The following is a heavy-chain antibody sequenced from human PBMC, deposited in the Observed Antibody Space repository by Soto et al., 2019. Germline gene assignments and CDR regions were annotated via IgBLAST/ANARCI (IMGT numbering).Heavy chain of an antibody. V-gene: IGHV1-46*04. CDR2: INPSGRTT. D-gene: IGHD5-12*01. J-gene: IGHJ4*02. Sequence: GASVKVSCKASGYTFTSYYMHWVRQAPGQGLEWMGIINPSGRTTYYADSVKGRFTISRDNSKNTLYLQMNCLRAEDTALYYCAKRARDGYNSPIDYWGQGILVTVSS. CDR1: GYTFTSYY. CDR3: AKRARDGYNSPIDY.